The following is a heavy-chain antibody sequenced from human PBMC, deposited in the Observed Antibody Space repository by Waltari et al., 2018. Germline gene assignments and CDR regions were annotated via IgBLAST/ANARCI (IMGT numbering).Heavy chain of an antibody. J-gene: IGHJ3*02. Sequence: GESLKISCKGSGYSFTSYWIGWVRQMPGKGPEWMGIIYPGDSDTRYSPSFQGQVTISADKSISTAYLQWSSLKASDTAMYYCATSVEGATGRGAAFDIWGQGTMVTVSS. D-gene: IGHD1-26*01. CDR2: IYPGDSDT. CDR3: ATSVEGATGRGAAFDI. CDR1: GYSFTSYW. V-gene: IGHV5-51*03.